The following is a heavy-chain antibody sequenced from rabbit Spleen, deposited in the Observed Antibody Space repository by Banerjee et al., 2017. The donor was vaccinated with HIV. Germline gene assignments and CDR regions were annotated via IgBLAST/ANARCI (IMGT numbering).Heavy chain of an antibody. CDR3: ARNYVNVFDP. J-gene: IGHJ2*01. V-gene: IGHV1S45*01. CDR2: IDTSNGDT. CDR1: GFSFSSNW. Sequence: LEESGGGLVKPGGTLTLTCKVSGFSFSSNWICWVRQAPGKGLEWIACIDTSNGDTDYANWPKGRFTISKASSTTVTLQMTSLTAADTATYFCARNYVNVFDPWGPGTLVTVS. D-gene: IGHD1-1*01.